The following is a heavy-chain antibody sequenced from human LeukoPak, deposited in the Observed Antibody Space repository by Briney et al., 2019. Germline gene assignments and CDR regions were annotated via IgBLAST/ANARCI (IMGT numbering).Heavy chain of an antibody. D-gene: IGHD7-27*01. CDR3: ARATPSLGLDV. Sequence: SETLSLTCTVSGGSISSGGYYWSWIRQHPGKGLEWIGYIYYSGSTYYNPSLKSRVTISVDTSKNQFSLKLSPVTAADTAVYYCARATPSLGLDVWGQGTTVTVSS. CDR2: IYYSGST. V-gene: IGHV4-31*03. CDR1: GGSISSGGYY. J-gene: IGHJ6*02.